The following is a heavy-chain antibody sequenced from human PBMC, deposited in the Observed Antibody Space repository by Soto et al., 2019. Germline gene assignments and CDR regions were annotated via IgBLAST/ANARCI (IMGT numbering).Heavy chain of an antibody. CDR1: GFTFSSYG. CDR3: AKDLGYCSGGSCYRPYYYYGMDV. D-gene: IGHD2-15*01. CDR2: ISYDGSNK. J-gene: IGHJ6*02. V-gene: IGHV3-30*18. Sequence: PGGSLRLSCAASGFTFSSYGMHWVRQAPGKGLEWVAVISYDGSNKYYADSVKGRFTISRDNSKNTLYLQMNSLRAEDTAVYYCAKDLGYCSGGSCYRPYYYYGMDVWGQGTTVTV.